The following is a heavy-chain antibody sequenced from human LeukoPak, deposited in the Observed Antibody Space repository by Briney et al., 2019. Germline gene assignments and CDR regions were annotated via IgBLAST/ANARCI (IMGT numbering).Heavy chain of an antibody. V-gene: IGHV3-30*02. CDR1: GFTFSSYD. CDR3: AKEMVYASGYFDY. J-gene: IGHJ4*02. CDR2: IWYDGSNK. Sequence: GGSLRLSCAASGFTFSSYDMHWVRQAPGKGLEWVAVIWYDGSNKYYADSVKGRFTISRDNSKNTLYLQMNSLRAEDTAVYYCAKEMVYASGYFDYWGQGTLVTVSS. D-gene: IGHD2-8*01.